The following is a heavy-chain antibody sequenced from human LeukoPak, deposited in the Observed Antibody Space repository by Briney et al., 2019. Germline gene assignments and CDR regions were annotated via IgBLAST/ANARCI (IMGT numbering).Heavy chain of an antibody. D-gene: IGHD3-9*01. CDR1: GFTFSSYW. Sequence: GGSLRLSCAASGFTFSSYWMSWVRQAPGKGPEWVANIKQDGSEKYYVDSVKGRFTISRDNAKNSLYLQMNSLRAEDTAVYYCAREQLLRYFDWFTDWGQGTLVTVSS. V-gene: IGHV3-7*01. CDR2: IKQDGSEK. J-gene: IGHJ5*02. CDR3: AREQLLRYFDWFTD.